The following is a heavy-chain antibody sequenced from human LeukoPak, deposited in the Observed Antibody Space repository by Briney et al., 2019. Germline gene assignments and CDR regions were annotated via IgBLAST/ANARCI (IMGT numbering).Heavy chain of an antibody. J-gene: IGHJ4*02. CDR2: INHSGST. CDR3: ARGRRITFGGIIVPFDY. D-gene: IGHD3-16*02. Sequence: SETLSLTCAVYGGSFSGYYWSWIRQPPGKGLEWIGEINHSGSTYHNPSLKSRLTISVDTSKNQFSLKLSSVTAADTAVYYCARGRRITFGGIIVPFDYWGQGTVVTVSS. CDR1: GGSFSGYY. V-gene: IGHV4-34*01.